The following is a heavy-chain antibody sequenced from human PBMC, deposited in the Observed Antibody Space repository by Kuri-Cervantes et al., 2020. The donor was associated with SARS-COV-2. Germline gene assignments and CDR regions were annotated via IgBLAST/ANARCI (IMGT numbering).Heavy chain of an antibody. CDR2: IRYDGSNK. CDR1: GSTFSSYG. D-gene: IGHD6-13*01. Sequence: GGSLRLSCAASGSTFSSYGMHWVRQAPGKGLEWVAFIRYDGSNKYYADSVKGRFTISRDNSKNTLYLQMNSLRAEDTAVYYCAKVGQQLVPDWFDPWGQGTLVTVSS. CDR3: AKVGQQLVPDWFDP. V-gene: IGHV3-30*02. J-gene: IGHJ5*02.